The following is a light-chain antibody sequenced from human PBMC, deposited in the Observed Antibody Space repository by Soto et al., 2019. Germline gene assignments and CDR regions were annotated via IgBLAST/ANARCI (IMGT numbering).Light chain of an antibody. V-gene: IGLV1-47*01. J-gene: IGLJ3*02. CDR2: RND. CDR3: AAWDNSRSGGV. Sequence: QSVLTQSPSASGTPGQRVTISCSGSSSNIGSNFVYWYQQFPGTAPKLLIYRNDERPSGVPDRFSGSKSGTSASLSISGLRAEDEADYYCAAWDNSRSGGVFGGGTKLTVL. CDR1: SSNIGSNF.